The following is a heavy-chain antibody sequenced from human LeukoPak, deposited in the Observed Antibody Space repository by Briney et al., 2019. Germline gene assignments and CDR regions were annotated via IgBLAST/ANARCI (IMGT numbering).Heavy chain of an antibody. Sequence: GGSLRLPCAASGFTFSSYAMHWVRQAPGKGLEWVAVTSYDGSNKYYADSVKGRFTISRDNAKNSLYLQMNSLRAEDTAVYYCARDPGLNLPDYWGQGTLVTVSS. CDR1: GFTFSSYA. J-gene: IGHJ4*02. CDR2: TSYDGSNK. D-gene: IGHD3/OR15-3a*01. CDR3: ARDPGLNLPDY. V-gene: IGHV3-30-3*01.